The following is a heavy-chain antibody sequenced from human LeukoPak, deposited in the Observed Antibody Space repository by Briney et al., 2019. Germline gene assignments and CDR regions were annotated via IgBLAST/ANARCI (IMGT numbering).Heavy chain of an antibody. D-gene: IGHD3-10*01. Sequence: NPSETLSLTCTVSGGSISSYYWSWIRQPPGKGLEWIGYIYYSGSTNYNPSLKSRVTISVDTSKNQFSLKLSSVTAADTAVYYCARGGGSGSGVYYYGMDVWGQGTTVTVSS. CDR3: ARGGGSGSGVYYYGMDV. CDR2: IYYSGST. CDR1: GGSISSYY. V-gene: IGHV4-59*08. J-gene: IGHJ6*02.